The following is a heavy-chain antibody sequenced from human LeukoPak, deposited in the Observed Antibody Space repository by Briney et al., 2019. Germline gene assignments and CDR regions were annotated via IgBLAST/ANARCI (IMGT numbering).Heavy chain of an antibody. CDR1: GFTFSSSG. CDR2: ITGSGGNT. D-gene: IGHD5-18*01. Sequence: PGGSLRLSCAASGFTFSSSGMGWVRQAPGKGLECVSPITGSGGNTSYTDSVKGRFTISRDNSKNTLYLQMNSLRAEDTAVYYCARGRNTGRQFYFDYWGQGTLVTVAS. V-gene: IGHV3-23*01. CDR3: ARGRNTGRQFYFDY. J-gene: IGHJ4*02.